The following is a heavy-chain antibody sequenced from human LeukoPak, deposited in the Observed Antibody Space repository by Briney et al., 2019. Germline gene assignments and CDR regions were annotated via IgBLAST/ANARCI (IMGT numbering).Heavy chain of an antibody. CDR1: GGTFSSYA. J-gene: IGHJ4*02. CDR2: IIPIFGTA. Sequence: GASVKVSCKASGGTFSSYAISWVRQAPGQGLEWMGGIIPIFGTANYAQKFQGRVTITADESTSTAYMELSSLRSEDTAVYYCARERGVYDYVWGSYRYTGFAYWGQGTLVTVSS. D-gene: IGHD3-16*02. V-gene: IGHV1-69*13. CDR3: ARERGVYDYVWGSYRYTGFAY.